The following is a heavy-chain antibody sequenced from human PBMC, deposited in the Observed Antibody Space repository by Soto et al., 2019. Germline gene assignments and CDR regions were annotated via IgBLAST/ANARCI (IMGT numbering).Heavy chain of an antibody. D-gene: IGHD3-9*01. V-gene: IGHV1-69*13. CDR1: GGSLSKYC. J-gene: IGHJ6*02. Sequence: SVKVSCKASGGSLSKYCISWVRHAPGQGLEWMGGIIPVFGTANYAQKFQGRVTITADESTSIVYMDVTSLRSEDTAVYYCARGDATKIVVTTYYAMDVWGQGTTVTGLL. CDR3: ARGDATKIVVTTYYAMDV. CDR2: IIPVFGTA.